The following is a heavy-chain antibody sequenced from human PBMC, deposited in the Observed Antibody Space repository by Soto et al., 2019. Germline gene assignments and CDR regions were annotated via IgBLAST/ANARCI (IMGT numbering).Heavy chain of an antibody. CDR3: AREYGWYYGMDV. D-gene: IGHD2-8*02. J-gene: IGHJ6*02. V-gene: IGHV3-30*03. CDR2: ISSDGGNK. Sequence: GGSLRLSCAASGFTFSSYGMHWVRQAPGKGLEWVAFISSDGGNKYYPDSVKGRFTISRDNSKNTLYLQMDSLRAEDTALYYCAREYGWYYGMDVWGQGTTVTVSS. CDR1: GFTFSSYG.